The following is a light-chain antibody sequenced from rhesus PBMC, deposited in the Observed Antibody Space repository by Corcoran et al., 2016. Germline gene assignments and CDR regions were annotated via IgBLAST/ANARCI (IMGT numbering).Light chain of an antibody. Sequence: DIQMTQSPSSLSASVGDRVTITCRASQGISDYLNWYQPKPGKAPKRLIYTASNLESGVPSRFSGSGSGTDFTLTISSLHPEDFAEYYCLQGYSTPYSFGQGTKVEIK. V-gene: IGKV1-36*02. CDR3: LQGYSTPYS. J-gene: IGKJ2*01. CDR2: TAS. CDR1: QGISDY.